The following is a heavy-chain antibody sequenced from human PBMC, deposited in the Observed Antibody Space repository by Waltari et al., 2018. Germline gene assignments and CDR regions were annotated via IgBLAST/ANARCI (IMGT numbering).Heavy chain of an antibody. CDR3: AKAHFYDTSGYIEH. V-gene: IGHV3-23*01. CDR1: GFIFNNYA. J-gene: IGHJ5*02. D-gene: IGHD3-22*01. Sequence: EVQVLESGGGLVQPGGSLRLTCAASGFIFNNYAINWVRQDPGKGLDWVLGINGYGDKTYYADSVKGRFTLSRDNSRNTLSLQMNSLRAEDTAVYYCAKAHFYDTSGYIEHWGQGTLVTVSS. CDR2: INGYGDKT.